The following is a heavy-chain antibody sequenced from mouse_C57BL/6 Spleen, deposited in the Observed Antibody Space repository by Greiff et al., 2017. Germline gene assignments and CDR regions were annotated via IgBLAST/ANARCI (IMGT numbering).Heavy chain of an antibody. CDR1: GFTFSSYA. CDR3: TRAPYYYGNAMDY. V-gene: IGHV5-9-1*02. D-gene: IGHD1-1*01. Sequence: EVHLVESGEGLVKPGGSLKLSCAASGFTFSSYAMSWVRQTPEKRLEWVAYISSGGYYIYYADTVKGRFTISRDNARNTLYLHMSSLNSEDTAMYYCTRAPYYYGNAMDYWGQGTSVTVSS. J-gene: IGHJ4*01. CDR2: ISSGGYYI.